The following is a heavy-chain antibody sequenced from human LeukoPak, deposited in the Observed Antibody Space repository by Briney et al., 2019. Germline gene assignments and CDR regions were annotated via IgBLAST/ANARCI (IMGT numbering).Heavy chain of an antibody. CDR3: ARHAGGVYDILTGYYNDYGMDV. V-gene: IGHV4-59*08. CDR2: IYYSGST. J-gene: IGHJ6*02. CDR1: GGSISSYY. D-gene: IGHD3-9*01. Sequence: PSETLSLTCTVSGGSISSYYWSWIRQSPGKGLEWIGYIYYSGSTNYNPSLKSRVTISVDTSKNQFSLKLSSVTAADTAVYYCARHAGGVYDILTGYYNDYGMDVWGQGTTVTVSS.